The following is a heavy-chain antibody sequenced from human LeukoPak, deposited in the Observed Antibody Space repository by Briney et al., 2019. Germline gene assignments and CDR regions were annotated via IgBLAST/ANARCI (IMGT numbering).Heavy chain of an antibody. CDR2: IYYSGST. D-gene: IGHD2-8*01. Sequence: SETLSLTCTVSGGSISSGDYYWSWIRQPPGKGLEWIGYIYYSGSTYYNPSLKSRVTISVDTPKNQFSLKLSSVTAADTAVYYCASRRYCTNGVCKLDAFDIWGQGTMVTVSS. CDR1: GGSISSGDYY. CDR3: ASRRYCTNGVCKLDAFDI. J-gene: IGHJ3*02. V-gene: IGHV4-30-4*01.